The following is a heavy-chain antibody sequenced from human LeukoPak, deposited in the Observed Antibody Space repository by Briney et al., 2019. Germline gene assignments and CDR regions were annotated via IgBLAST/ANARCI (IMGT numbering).Heavy chain of an antibody. CDR1: GFSFSNYW. V-gene: IGHV3-7*03. CDR2: INGDGSHS. J-gene: IGHJ4*02. D-gene: IGHD6-13*01. CDR3: VKNSGWYCLDY. Sequence: GGSPRLSCAASGFSFSNYWMTWVRQAPGKGLERVADINGDGSHSYCVDSVKGRFTLSRDNAKNSLFLQMNSLRAEDTAAYYCVKNSGWYCLDYWGQGTLVTVSS.